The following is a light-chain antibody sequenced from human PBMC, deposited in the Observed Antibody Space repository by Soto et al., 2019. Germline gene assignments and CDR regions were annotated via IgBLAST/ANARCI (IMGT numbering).Light chain of an antibody. J-gene: IGLJ1*01. Sequence: QSVLTQPASVSGSPGQSITFSCTGTSSDVGSYDYVSWHQQHPGKAPKLIIYDVNNRPSGVPSRFSGSKSGNTASLIISGLQTEDEADYYCCAYSPSGTHVFGTGTKVPVL. CDR3: CAYSPSGTHV. CDR1: SSDVGSYDY. CDR2: DVN. V-gene: IGLV2-14*03.